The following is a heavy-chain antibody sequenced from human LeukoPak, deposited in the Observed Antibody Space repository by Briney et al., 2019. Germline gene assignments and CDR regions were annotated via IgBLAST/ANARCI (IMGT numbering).Heavy chain of an antibody. V-gene: IGHV3-53*01. D-gene: IGHD3-9*01. CDR3: ASDARPNFDWLLFGY. CDR2: IYSGGST. CDR1: GFTVSSNY. J-gene: IGHJ4*02. Sequence: GGSLRLSCAASGFTVSSNYMSWVRQAPGKGLEWVSVIYSGGSTYYADSVKGRFTISRDNSKNTLYLQMNSLRAEDTAVYYCASDARPNFDWLLFGYWGQGTLVTVSS.